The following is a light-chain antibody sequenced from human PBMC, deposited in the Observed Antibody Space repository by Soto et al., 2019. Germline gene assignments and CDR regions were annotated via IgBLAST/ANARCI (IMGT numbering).Light chain of an antibody. CDR3: QQYSNWSPIT. J-gene: IGKJ5*01. CDR2: DTS. CDR1: QSVSIH. V-gene: IGKV3-15*01. Sequence: ETVMTQSPGTLSVSLGERATLSCRASQSVSIHLAWYQQKPGQTPRRLLCDTSTRATVLPARFSGSGSGTEFTLTISSLHAEDFAVYYCQQYSNWSPITFGQGTRLEIK.